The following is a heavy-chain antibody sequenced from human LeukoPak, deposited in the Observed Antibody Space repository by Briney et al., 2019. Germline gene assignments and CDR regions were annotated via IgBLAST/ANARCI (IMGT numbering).Heavy chain of an antibody. D-gene: IGHD4-23*01. J-gene: IGHJ4*02. CDR1: GYTFTSSY. V-gene: IGHV1-46*01. Sequence: ASVKVSCKAFGYTFTSSYMHWVRQAPGQGLEWMGMVIPSGGGTTYAQKFQGRVTMTRDTSTRTVYMELSSLTSEDTAVYYWARENGGHSDYWGQGTLVTVSS. CDR3: ARENGGHSDY. CDR2: VIPSGGGT.